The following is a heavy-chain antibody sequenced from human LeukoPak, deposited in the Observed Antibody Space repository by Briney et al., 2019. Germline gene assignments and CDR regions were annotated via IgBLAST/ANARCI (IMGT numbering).Heavy chain of an antibody. J-gene: IGHJ5*02. CDR3: ARDYYDSSGYRDWDWFDP. CDR2: INPNSGGT. D-gene: IGHD3-22*01. V-gene: IGHV1-2*02. Sequence: ASVKVSCKASGGTFSNYGISWVRQAPGQGLEWMGWINPNSGGTNYAQKFQGRVTMTRDTSISTAYMELSRLRSDDTAVYYCARDYYDSSGYRDWDWFDPWGQGTLVTVSS. CDR1: GGTFSNYG.